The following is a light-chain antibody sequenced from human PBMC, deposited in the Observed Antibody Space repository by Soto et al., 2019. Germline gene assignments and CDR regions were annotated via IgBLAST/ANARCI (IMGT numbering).Light chain of an antibody. CDR1: QSVSSN. Sequence: EIVVTQSPATLSVSPWERATLSCRASQSVSSNLAWYQQKPGQAPRLLINGASTRATGIPARFSGSGSGTEFSLTISSLQSEDFAVYYCQQYSDWPPTFGQGTKVDIK. CDR3: QQYSDWPPT. V-gene: IGKV3-15*01. CDR2: GAS. J-gene: IGKJ1*01.